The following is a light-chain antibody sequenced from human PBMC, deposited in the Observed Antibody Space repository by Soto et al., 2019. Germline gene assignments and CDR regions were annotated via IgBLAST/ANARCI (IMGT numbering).Light chain of an antibody. CDR3: LQDYNYPLT. Sequence: TQSPLSLPVTPGEPASISCRSSQSLLHSSGYNYVDWYQQKPGRAPRLLIYGASSLQSGVPSRFSGSGYGTEFTLTISSLQPEDFATYYCLQDYNYPLTFGGGTKVDI. CDR1: QSLLHSSGYNY. J-gene: IGKJ4*01. CDR2: GAS. V-gene: IGKV1-6*02.